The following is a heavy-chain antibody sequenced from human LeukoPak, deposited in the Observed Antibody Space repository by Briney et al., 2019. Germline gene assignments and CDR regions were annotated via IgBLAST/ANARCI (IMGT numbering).Heavy chain of an antibody. CDR2: ISGGTSYI. J-gene: IGHJ4*02. V-gene: IGHV3-21*01. CDR3: ARGGMYYDSGTYYNFDY. Sequence: PGGSLRLSCAASGFTFSRYSMNWVRQAPGMGLEWVSSISGGTSYIYYADSVKGRFTISRDNAKNSLYPQMNSLTAEDTAVYYCARGGMYYDSGTYYNFDYWGQGTLVTVSS. D-gene: IGHD3-10*01. CDR1: GFTFSRYS.